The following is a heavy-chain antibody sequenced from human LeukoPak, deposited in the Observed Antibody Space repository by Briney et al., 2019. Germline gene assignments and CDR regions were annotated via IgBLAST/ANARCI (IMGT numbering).Heavy chain of an antibody. CDR1: GGSFSGYY. Sequence: PSETLSLTCAVYGGSFSGYYWNWIRQPPGKGLEWIGEINHSGSTNYNPSLKSRVTISVDTSKNQFSLRLSSVTAADTAVYYCASGSEKNWFDPWGQGTLVTVSS. V-gene: IGHV4-34*01. CDR3: ASGSEKNWFDP. J-gene: IGHJ5*02. CDR2: INHSGST.